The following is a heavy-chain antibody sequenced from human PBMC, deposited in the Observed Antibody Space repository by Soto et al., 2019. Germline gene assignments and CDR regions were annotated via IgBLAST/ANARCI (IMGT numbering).Heavy chain of an antibody. J-gene: IGHJ4*02. CDR1: GFTFSSYA. CDR3: AKDGLGAYSYGSYYFDY. D-gene: IGHD5-18*01. CDR2: ISGSGGST. Sequence: PGGSLRLSCAASGFTFSSYAMSWVRQAPGKGLEWVSGISGSGGSTYYADSVKGRFTISRDNSKNTLFLQMKSLRAEDTAVYYCAKDGLGAYSYGSYYFDYWGQGTLVTVSS. V-gene: IGHV3-23*01.